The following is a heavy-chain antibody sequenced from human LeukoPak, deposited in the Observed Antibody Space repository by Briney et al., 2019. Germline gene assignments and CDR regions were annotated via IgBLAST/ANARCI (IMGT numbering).Heavy chain of an antibody. CDR2: IIPIFGTA. D-gene: IGHD5-12*01. J-gene: IGHJ4*02. CDR1: GGTFSSYA. Sequence: GASVKVSCKASGGTFSSYAISWVRQAPGHGLEWMGGIIPIFGTANYAQKFQGRVTITADESTSTAYMELSSLRSEDTAVYYCARREYSGYDQPDYWGQGTLVTVSS. CDR3: ARREYSGYDQPDY. V-gene: IGHV1-69*13.